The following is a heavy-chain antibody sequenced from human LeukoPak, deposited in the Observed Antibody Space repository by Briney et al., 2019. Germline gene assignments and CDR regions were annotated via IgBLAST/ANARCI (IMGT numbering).Heavy chain of an antibody. CDR1: GFKFADAP. CDR2: ITWDSTNT. V-gene: IGHV3-43*01. D-gene: IGHD5-24*01. J-gene: IGHJ3*02. CDR3: AKDVSFRRGHNFDASDI. Sequence: GGSLRLSCTASGFKFADAPMHWVRQSPGKGLEWIALITWDSTNTYYADSVKGRFTISRDDSRNTLYLQMNSLRSYDTALYYCAKDVSFRRGHNFDASDIWGLGTLVTVSS.